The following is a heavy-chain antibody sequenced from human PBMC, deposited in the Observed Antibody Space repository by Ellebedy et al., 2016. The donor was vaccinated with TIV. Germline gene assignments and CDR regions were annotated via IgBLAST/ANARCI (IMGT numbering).Heavy chain of an antibody. Sequence: ASVKVSCKASGGTFSSYAISWVRQAPGQGLEWMGGIIPIFGTANYAQKFQGRVTITADESTSTAYMELSSPRSEDTAAYYCARGDYYDSRNLDHWGQGTLVTVSS. CDR2: IIPIFGTA. J-gene: IGHJ4*02. D-gene: IGHD3-22*01. V-gene: IGHV1-69*13. CDR1: GGTFSSYA. CDR3: ARGDYYDSRNLDH.